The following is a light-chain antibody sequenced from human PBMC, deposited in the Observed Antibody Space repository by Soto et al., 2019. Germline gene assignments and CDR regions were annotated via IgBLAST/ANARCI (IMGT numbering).Light chain of an antibody. J-gene: IGLJ2*01. V-gene: IGLV3-21*04. CDR1: NIGSKR. CDR2: YNS. CDR3: QVWDSSTEHVV. Sequence: SYELTQPPSVSVAPRKTATITCGGDNIGSKRVHWYQQKPGQAPVLVIYYNSERPSGIPERFSGSKSGNTATLTISRVETGDEADYFCQVWDSSTEHVVFGGGTQLTVL.